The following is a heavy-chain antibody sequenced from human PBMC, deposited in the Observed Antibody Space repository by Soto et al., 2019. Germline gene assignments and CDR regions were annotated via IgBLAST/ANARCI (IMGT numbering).Heavy chain of an antibody. J-gene: IGHJ5*02. D-gene: IGHD4-17*01. CDR1: GGSISSYY. CDR2: IYYSGST. V-gene: IGHV4-59*12. Sequence: SETLSLTCTVSGGSISSYYWSWIRQPPGKGLEWIGYIYYSGSTNYNPSLKSRVTISVDTSKNQFSLKLTSVTAADTAVYYCAKAGATVVIHWFDPWGQGTLVTVSS. CDR3: AKAGATVVIHWFDP.